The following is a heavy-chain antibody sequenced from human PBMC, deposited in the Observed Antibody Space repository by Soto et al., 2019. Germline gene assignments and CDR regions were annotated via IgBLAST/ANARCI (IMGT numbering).Heavy chain of an antibody. CDR1: GGSFSGYY. J-gene: IGHJ6*02. CDR3: ARVGYSKGLVRVAKNYYGMDV. D-gene: IGHD5-18*01. V-gene: IGHV4-34*01. Sequence: QVQLQQWGAGLLKPSETLSLTCAVYGGSFSGYYWSWIRQPPGKGLEWIGEINHNGSTNYNPSLRSRVTIAVGTSKNQFSLKRSTVTAVDTAVYFCARVGYSKGLVRVAKNYYGMDVWGQGTTVTVS. CDR2: INHNGST.